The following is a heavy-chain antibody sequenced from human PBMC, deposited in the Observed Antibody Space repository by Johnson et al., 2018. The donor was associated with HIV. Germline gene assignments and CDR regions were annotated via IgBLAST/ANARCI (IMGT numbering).Heavy chain of an antibody. CDR3: AKETRDSRSAFDI. Sequence: QVQLVESGGCLVKPGGSLTLSCAVSGFTFSNAWMSWVRQAPGKGLEWVAVMSYDGSNKYYADSVKGRFTISRDTSKKSVFLQMNSLRPEDTAVYYCAKETRDSRSAFDIWGQGTLVTVSS. V-gene: IGHV3-30*18. CDR2: MSYDGSNK. D-gene: IGHD4-11*01. J-gene: IGHJ3*02. CDR1: GFTFSNAW.